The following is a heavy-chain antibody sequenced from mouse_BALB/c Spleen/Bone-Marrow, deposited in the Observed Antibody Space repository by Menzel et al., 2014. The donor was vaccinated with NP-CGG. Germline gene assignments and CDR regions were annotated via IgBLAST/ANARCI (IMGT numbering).Heavy chain of an antibody. J-gene: IGHJ4*01. V-gene: IGHV1S41*01. CDR2: IAPGSGTT. CDR1: GYTFXNFW. Sequence: ELVKPGASVKLSCKASGYTFXNFWINWIKQRPGQGLEWIGRIAPGSGTTYSNEMFKGKASLTVDTSSSTAYIQLSSLSSEDSAVYFCARYDYAMDYWGQGTSVTVSS. CDR3: ARYDYAMDY. D-gene: IGHD2-3*01.